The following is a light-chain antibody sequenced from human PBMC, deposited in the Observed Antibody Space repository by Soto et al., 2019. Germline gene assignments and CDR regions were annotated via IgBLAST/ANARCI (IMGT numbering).Light chain of an antibody. V-gene: IGKV3-20*01. CDR2: GAS. J-gene: IGKJ1*01. CDR3: QQYGSSPRT. CDR1: QSVTNRY. Sequence: EIVLTQSPGTLSLSPRERATLSCRASQSVTNRYLAWYQQKPGQAPRLLIYGASSRATGIPDRFSGSVSGTDFTLTINRLEPEDFAVYYCQQYGSSPRTFGQGTKVEIK.